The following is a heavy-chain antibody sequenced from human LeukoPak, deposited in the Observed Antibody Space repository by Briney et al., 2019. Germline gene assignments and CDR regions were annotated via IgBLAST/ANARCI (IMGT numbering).Heavy chain of an antibody. D-gene: IGHD6-19*01. V-gene: IGHV3-33*01. CDR2: IWYDGSNK. CDR3: ARDRGRWLAPRFDY. J-gene: IGHJ4*02. CDR1: GFTFSSYG. Sequence: GGSLRLSCAASGFTFSSYGMHWVRQAPGKGLEWVAVIWYDGSNKYYADSVKGLFTISRDNSKNTLYLQMNSLRAEDTAVYYCARDRGRWLAPRFDYWGQGTLVTVSS.